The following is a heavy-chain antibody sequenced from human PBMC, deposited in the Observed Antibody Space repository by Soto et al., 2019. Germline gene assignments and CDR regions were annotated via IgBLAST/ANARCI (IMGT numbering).Heavy chain of an antibody. Sequence: LSLTCTVSGGSISSYYWNWIRQPAGKGLEWIVRIYSSGSTNYNPSLNSRVTMSLDTSKSQLSLRLSSVAAADTAMYYCARDLYASGIWYGMDVWGQGTTVTVSS. CDR1: GGSISSYY. V-gene: IGHV4-4*07. J-gene: IGHJ6*02. CDR3: ARDLYASGIWYGMDV. D-gene: IGHD3-10*01. CDR2: IYSSGST.